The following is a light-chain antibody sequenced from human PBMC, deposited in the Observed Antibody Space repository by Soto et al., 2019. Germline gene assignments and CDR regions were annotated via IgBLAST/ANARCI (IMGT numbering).Light chain of an antibody. V-gene: IGLV8-61*01. J-gene: IGLJ3*02. CDR1: SGSVSTSYY. Sequence: QTVVTQEPSFSVSPGGTVTLTCGLSSGSVSTSYYPSWYQQTPGQAPRTLIYSTNTRSSGVPDRFSGSILGNKAALTISGAQADDESDYYGVLYIGSGIWVFGGGTQLTVL. CDR2: STN. CDR3: VLYIGSGIWV.